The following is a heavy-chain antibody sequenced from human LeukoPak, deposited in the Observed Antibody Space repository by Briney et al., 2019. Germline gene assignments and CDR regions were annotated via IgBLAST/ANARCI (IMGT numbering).Heavy chain of an antibody. CDR1: GFTVSSNY. D-gene: IGHD3-16*01. CDR2: ISSGSVYI. CDR3: ARDWASVDY. Sequence: AGGSLRLSCAASGFTVSSNYMNWVRQAPGKGLEWVSSISSGSVYIYYADSVKGRFTISRDDAKNSLYLQMNSLRAEDTAVYYCARDWASVDYWGQGTLVTVSS. J-gene: IGHJ4*02. V-gene: IGHV3-21*01.